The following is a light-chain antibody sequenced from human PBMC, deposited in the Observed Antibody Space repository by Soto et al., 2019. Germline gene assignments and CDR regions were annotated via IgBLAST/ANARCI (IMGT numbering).Light chain of an antibody. J-gene: IGLJ1*01. Sequence: QSGLSHPASVSWSPGDLITISCTGTSSDVGGYNYVSWYQQHPGKAPKLMIYEVSNRPLGVSNRFSGSKSGNTASLTISGLQAEDEDDYYCTSYTSSSTLDVFGTGTRSPS. CDR2: EVS. CDR3: TSYTSSSTLDV. CDR1: SSDVGGYNY. V-gene: IGLV2-14*01.